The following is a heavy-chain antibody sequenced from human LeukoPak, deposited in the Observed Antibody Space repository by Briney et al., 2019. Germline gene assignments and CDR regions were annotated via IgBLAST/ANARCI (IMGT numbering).Heavy chain of an antibody. CDR3: ARGSTMVRGVIITSVKNWFDP. J-gene: IGHJ5*02. V-gene: IGHV1-8*01. CDR2: MNPNSGNT. Sequence: GASVKVSCKASGYTFTSYDINWVRQVTGQGLEWMGWMNPNSGNTGYAQKFQGRVTMTGNTSISTAYMELSSLRSEDTAVYYCARGSTMVRGVIITSVKNWFDPWGQGTLVTVSS. CDR1: GYTFTSYD. D-gene: IGHD3-10*01.